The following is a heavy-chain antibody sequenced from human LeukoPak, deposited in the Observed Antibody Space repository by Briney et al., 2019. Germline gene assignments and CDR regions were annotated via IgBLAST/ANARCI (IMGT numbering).Heavy chain of an antibody. CDR2: IYNSGGT. D-gene: IGHD3-16*01. J-gene: IGHJ4*02. CDR1: GGSITSSFY. Sequence: SQTLSLTCTVSGGSITSSFYWSWIRQSPGKGLKWIGYIYNSGGTKYNPSLKSRLTISVDTSKNQFSLNLSSVTAADTAVYYCARASVLLSADYWGQGTLVTVSS. V-gene: IGHV4-59*01. CDR3: ARASVLLSADY.